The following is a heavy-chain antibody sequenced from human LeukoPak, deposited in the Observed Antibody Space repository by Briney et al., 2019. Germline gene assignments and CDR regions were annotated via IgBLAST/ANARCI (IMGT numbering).Heavy chain of an antibody. J-gene: IGHJ4*02. CDR2: ITSSGGST. Sequence: PGGSLRLSCAASGFTFSSYAMSWVRQAPGKGLEWVSAITSSGGSTYYGDSVKGRFTISRDNSRNTLYLQMNSLRVDDTAVYYCARDLCWGCFDDWGQGNLVTVSS. CDR3: ARDLCWGCFDD. CDR1: GFTFSSYA. D-gene: IGHD3-10*02. V-gene: IGHV3-23*01.